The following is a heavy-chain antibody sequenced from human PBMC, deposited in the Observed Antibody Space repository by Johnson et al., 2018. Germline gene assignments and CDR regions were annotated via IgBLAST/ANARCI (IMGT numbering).Heavy chain of an antibody. Sequence: QVQLVQSGGGVVQPGRSLRLACAASGFNFINYGMHWVRQTPGKGLEWVAVVSSDGSTQYSADSVKGRFTISRDNSRNTLYLQMNSLGAEDTAVYDCAKEYCLGSVCYNYYLYGLDVWGQGTTVTVSS. J-gene: IGHJ6*02. D-gene: IGHD2-8*01. CDR3: AKEYCLGSVCYNYYLYGLDV. V-gene: IGHV3-30*18. CDR1: GFNFINYG. CDR2: VSSDGSTQ.